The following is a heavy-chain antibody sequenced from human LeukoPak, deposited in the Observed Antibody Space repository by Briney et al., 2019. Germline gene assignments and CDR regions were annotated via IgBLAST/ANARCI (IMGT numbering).Heavy chain of an antibody. CDR1: GYTFTNNY. CDR3: AREAARPEYYFDY. J-gene: IGHJ4*02. Sequence: ASVKVSCKASGYTFTNNYMHWVRQAPGPGLEWMGIINPSDGSTRYAQKFQGRVTMTRDTSTCTVLMDLSSLRSEDTAVYYCAREAARPEYYFDYWGQGTLVTVSS. V-gene: IGHV1-46*01. CDR2: INPSDGST.